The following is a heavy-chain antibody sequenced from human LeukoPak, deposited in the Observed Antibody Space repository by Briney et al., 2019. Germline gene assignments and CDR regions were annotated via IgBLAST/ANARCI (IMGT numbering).Heavy chain of an antibody. Sequence: MPSETLSLTCTVSGGSINNYYWSWIRQPPGKGLEWIGRIYTSGSTNYNPSLKSRVTISVDTSKNQFSLRLSSVTAADTAVYYCAREHRMWYDSSGYYYNFDYWGQGTLVTVSS. CDR3: AREHRMWYDSSGYYYNFDY. D-gene: IGHD3-22*01. V-gene: IGHV4-4*08. CDR2: IYTSGST. J-gene: IGHJ4*02. CDR1: GGSINNYY.